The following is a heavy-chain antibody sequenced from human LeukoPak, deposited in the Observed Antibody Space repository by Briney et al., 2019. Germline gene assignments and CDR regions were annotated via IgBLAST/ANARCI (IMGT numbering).Heavy chain of an antibody. CDR2: IIPILGIA. V-gene: IGHV1-69*04. CDR1: GGTFSSYA. Sequence: SVEVSCKASGGTFSSYAISWVRQAPGQGLEWVGRIIPILGIANYAQKFQGRVTITADKSTSTAYMELSSLRSEDTAVYYCARDRDTGYYYGMDVWGQGTTVTVSS. J-gene: IGHJ6*02. CDR3: ARDRDTGYYYGMDV. D-gene: IGHD5-18*01.